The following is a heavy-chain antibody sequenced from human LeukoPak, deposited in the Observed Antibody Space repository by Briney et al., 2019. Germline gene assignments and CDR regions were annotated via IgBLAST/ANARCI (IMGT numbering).Heavy chain of an antibody. D-gene: IGHD2-15*01. J-gene: IGHJ5*02. CDR3: ARGLGYCSGGSCYKIHWFDP. CDR1: GGSISSYY. V-gene: IGHV4-59*01. CDR2: IYYSGST. Sequence: SETLSLTCTVSGGSISSYYWSWIRQPPGQGLERIGYIYYSGSTNYNPSLKSRVTISVDTSKNQFSLKLSSVTAADTAVYYCARGLGYCSGGSCYKIHWFDPWGQGTLVTVSS.